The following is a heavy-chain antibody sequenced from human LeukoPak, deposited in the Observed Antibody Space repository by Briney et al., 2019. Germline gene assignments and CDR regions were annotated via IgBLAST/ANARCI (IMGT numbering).Heavy chain of an antibody. V-gene: IGHV4-30-4*01. D-gene: IGHD3-3*01. CDR3: ARGANYDFWSGYRSNAFDI. CDR1: GGSISSGDYY. CDR2: IYYSGST. J-gene: IGHJ3*02. Sequence: SSETLSLTCTVSGGSISSGDYYWSWIRQPPGKGPEWIGYIYYSGSTYYNPSLKSRVTISVDTSKNQFSLKLSSVTAADTAVYYCARGANYDFWSGYRSNAFDIWGQGTMVTVSS.